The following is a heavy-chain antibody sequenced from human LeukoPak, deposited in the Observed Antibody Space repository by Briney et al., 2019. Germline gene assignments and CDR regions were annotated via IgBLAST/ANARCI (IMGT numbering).Heavy chain of an antibody. Sequence: RGSLRLSCAASGFTFSSYSMNWVRQAPGKGLEWVSSISSSSSYIYYADSVKGRFTISRDNAKNSLYLQMNSLRAEDTAVYYCARDSSSGTNWFDPWGQGTLVTVSS. CDR3: ARDSSSGTNWFDP. J-gene: IGHJ5*02. V-gene: IGHV3-21*01. D-gene: IGHD6-13*01. CDR1: GFTFSSYS. CDR2: ISSSSSYI.